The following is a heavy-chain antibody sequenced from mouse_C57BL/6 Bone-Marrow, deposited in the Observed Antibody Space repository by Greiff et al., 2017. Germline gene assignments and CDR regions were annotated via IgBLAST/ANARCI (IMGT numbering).Heavy chain of an antibody. CDR3: ACYNGTKIDY. J-gene: IGHJ2*01. V-gene: IGHV1-59*01. CDR1: GYTFTSYW. D-gene: IGHD1-1*01. Sequence: QVQLQQPGAELVRPGTSVKLSCKASGYTFTSYWMHWVKQRPGQGLEWIGVIDPSDSYTNYNQKFKGKNTLTIDTSSSTAYMQLSGLTSEHSAVYNCACYNGTKIDYWGKGTTLTV. CDR2: IDPSDSYT.